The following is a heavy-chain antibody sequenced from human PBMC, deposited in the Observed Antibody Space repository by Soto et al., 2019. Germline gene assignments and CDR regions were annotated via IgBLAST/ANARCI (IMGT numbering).Heavy chain of an antibody. V-gene: IGHV3-30*18. D-gene: IGHD1-26*01. CDR2: ISYDGSDM. J-gene: IGHJ4*02. CDR1: GFSFSSYA. CDR3: AKDPRGIVGAGAWLDS. Sequence: PGGSLRLSCAASGFSFSSYAIHWVRQAPGKGLEWVAVISYDGSDMYYGDSVKSRFTISRDNSNNTLYLQMNSLRPDDTALYYCAKDPRGIVGAGAWLDSWGQGTLVTVSS.